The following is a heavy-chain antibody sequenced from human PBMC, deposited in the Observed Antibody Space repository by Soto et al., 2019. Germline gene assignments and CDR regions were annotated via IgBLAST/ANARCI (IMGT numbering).Heavy chain of an antibody. CDR3: ARVGVVYCTDGECFDHNWFDP. D-gene: IGHD2-8*01. CDR2: IYYSGST. Sequence: SETLSLTCTVSGGSISSYYWSWIRQPPGKGLEWIGYIYYSGSTNYNPSLKSRVTISVDTSKNQFSLKLSSVTAADTAVYYCARVGVVYCTDGECFDHNWFDPWGLGTLVTVSS. CDR1: GGSISSYY. V-gene: IGHV4-59*01. J-gene: IGHJ5*02.